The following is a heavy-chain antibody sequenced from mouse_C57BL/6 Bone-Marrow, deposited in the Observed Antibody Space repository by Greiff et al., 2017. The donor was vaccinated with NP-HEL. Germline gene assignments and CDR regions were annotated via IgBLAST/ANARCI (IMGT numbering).Heavy chain of an antibody. J-gene: IGHJ4*01. CDR2: IWSGGST. CDR1: GFSLTSYG. Sequence: VKLMESGPGLVQPSQSLSITCTVSGFSLTSYGVHWVRQSPGKGLEWLGVIWSGGSTDYNAAFISRLSISKDNSKSQVFFKMNSLQADDTAIYYCAAQGYYYAMDYWGQGTSVTVSS. V-gene: IGHV2-2*01. CDR3: AAQGYYYAMDY. D-gene: IGHD3-2*02.